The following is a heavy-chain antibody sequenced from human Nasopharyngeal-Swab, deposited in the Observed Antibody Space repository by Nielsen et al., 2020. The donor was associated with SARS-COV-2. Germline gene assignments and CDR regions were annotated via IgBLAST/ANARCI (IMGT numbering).Heavy chain of an antibody. J-gene: IGHJ4*02. Sequence: GGSLRLSCAASGFTFSSYAMSWVRQAPGKGPEWVSVIYSGGSSTYYADSVKGRFTISRDNSKDTLYLQMNSLRAEDTAVYYCAKEDTAMVIFDYWGQGTLVTVSS. V-gene: IGHV3-23*03. CDR3: AKEDTAMVIFDY. CDR2: IYSGGSST. D-gene: IGHD5-18*01. CDR1: GFTFSSYA.